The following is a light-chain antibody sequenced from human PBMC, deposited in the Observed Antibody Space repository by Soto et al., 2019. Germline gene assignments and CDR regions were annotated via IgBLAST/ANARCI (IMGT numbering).Light chain of an antibody. CDR2: SNT. CDR1: SSNIGSRT. CDR3: AAWDDSLNGVV. Sequence: QSALTQPPSASGTPGQTIAISCSGGSSNIGSRTVNWYQQLPGTAPRLLIYSNTQRPSGVPDRFSGSKSGTSASLAISGLQSEYEGDYYCAAWDDSLNGVVFGGGTKLTVL. J-gene: IGLJ2*01. V-gene: IGLV1-44*01.